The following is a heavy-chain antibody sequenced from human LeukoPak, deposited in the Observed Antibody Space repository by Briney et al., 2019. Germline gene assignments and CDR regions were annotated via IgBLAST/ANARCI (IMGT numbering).Heavy chain of an antibody. Sequence: GGSLRLSCAVSGLTFSRYAMSWVRQAPGKGLEWVSAISESGSGTYYADSVKGRFTISGDNSKNTLYLQMNSLRAEDTAVYYCAKHSPSYDSGGPGPLYGMDVWGQGTTVTVSS. D-gene: IGHD3-22*01. CDR3: AKHSPSYDSGGPGPLYGMDV. CDR1: GLTFSRYA. V-gene: IGHV3-23*01. CDR2: ISESGSGT. J-gene: IGHJ6*02.